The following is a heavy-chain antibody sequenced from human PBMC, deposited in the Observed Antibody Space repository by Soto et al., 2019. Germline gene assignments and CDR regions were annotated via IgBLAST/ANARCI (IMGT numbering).Heavy chain of an antibody. CDR3: ATDPVVVVVAPDY. CDR1: GFTFSSYA. V-gene: IGHV3-23*01. CDR2: ISGSGSST. D-gene: IGHD2-15*01. Sequence: EVQLLESGGGLVQPGGSLRLSCAASGFTFSSYAMSWVRQAPGKGLEWVSGISGSGSSTYYADSVKGRFTISRDNSKNTLYLHKNSLRAEDTAVYYCATDPVVVVVAPDYWGQGTLVTVSP. J-gene: IGHJ4*02.